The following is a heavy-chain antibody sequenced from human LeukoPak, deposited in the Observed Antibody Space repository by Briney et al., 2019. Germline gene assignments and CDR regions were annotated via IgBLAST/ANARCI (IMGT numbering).Heavy chain of an antibody. CDR2: IRSKAYGGTA. CDR1: GFTFSGYA. CDR3: TSDEGEDTSY. Sequence: PGGSLRLSCAASGFTFSGYAMNWVRQAPGKGLEGVGVIRSKAYGGTAEYAASVKGRFTISRDDPKSIAYLQMSSLKTEDTAVYYCTSDEGEDTSYWGQGTLVTVSS. V-gene: IGHV3-49*04. D-gene: IGHD1-26*01. J-gene: IGHJ4*02.